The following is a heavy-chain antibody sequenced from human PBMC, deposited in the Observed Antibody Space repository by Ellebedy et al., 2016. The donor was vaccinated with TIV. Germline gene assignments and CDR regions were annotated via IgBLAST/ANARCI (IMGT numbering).Heavy chain of an antibody. V-gene: IGHV4-61*01. D-gene: IGHD1-26*01. J-gene: IGHJ4*02. CDR2: IFITGST. CDR3: ARAAHSGSLAPFDY. Sequence: SETLSLXXTVSGGSISSGNYYWSWIRQPPGKGLEWLGRIFITGSTNYNPSLKSRVTLSVDTSRNQFSLKLNSVSAADTAVYYCARAAHSGSLAPFDYWGQGTLVTVSS. CDR1: GGSISSGNYY.